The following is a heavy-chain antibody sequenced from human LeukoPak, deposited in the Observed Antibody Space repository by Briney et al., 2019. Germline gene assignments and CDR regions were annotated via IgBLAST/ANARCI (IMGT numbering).Heavy chain of an antibody. CDR1: GFTFSSYA. J-gene: IGHJ6*02. D-gene: IGHD6-19*01. V-gene: IGHV3-30-3*01. Sequence: PGGSLRLSCAASGFTFSSYAMHWVRQAPGKGLEWVAVISYDGSNKYYADSVKGRITISRDNSKNTLYLQMNSLRAEDTAVYYCARGEWLDYYYYYGMDVWGQGTTVTVSS. CDR2: ISYDGSNK. CDR3: ARGEWLDYYYYYGMDV.